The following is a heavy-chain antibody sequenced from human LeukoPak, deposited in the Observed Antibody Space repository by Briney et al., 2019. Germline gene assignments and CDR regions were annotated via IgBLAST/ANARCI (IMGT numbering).Heavy chain of an antibody. J-gene: IGHJ6*03. CDR1: GGSISSGGYY. CDR3: ARSIAARRNYYYYYMDV. Sequence: PSETLSLTCTVSGGSISSGGYYWSWIRQHPGKGLEWIGYIYYSGSTYYNPSLKSRVTISVDTSKNQFSLKLSSVIAADTAVYYCARSIAARRNYYYYYMDVWGKGTTVTVSS. CDR2: IYYSGST. D-gene: IGHD6-6*01. V-gene: IGHV4-31*03.